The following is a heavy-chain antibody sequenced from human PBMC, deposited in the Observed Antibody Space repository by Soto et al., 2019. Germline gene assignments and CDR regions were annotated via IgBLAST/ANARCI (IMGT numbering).Heavy chain of an antibody. CDR2: FYYSGST. V-gene: IGHV4-61*01. CDR3: ARVPVVVKQVHY. Sequence: QVQLQESGPGLVKPSETLSLTCTVSGGSVSSGSYYWSWIRQPPGMVLEWIGYFYYSGSTNYNPSLKSRVTISVDTSKTQFSLKVSSVTAADTAVYYCARVPVVVKQVHYWGQGTLVTVSS. D-gene: IGHD3-22*01. J-gene: IGHJ4*01. CDR1: GGSVSSGSYY.